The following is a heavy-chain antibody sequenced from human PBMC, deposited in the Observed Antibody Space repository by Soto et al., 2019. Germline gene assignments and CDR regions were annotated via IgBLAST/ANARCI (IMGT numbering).Heavy chain of an antibody. CDR2: MWYDGSNK. CDR1: GITVSTYG. D-gene: IGHD2-15*01. CDR3: ARGEVVRYFDL. V-gene: IGHV3-33*01. J-gene: IGHJ2*01. Sequence: QVQLVESGGGVVQPGTSLRPSCAASGITVSTYGMHWVRQAPGKGLEWVGIMWYDGSNKYYADSVKGRFTISRDNSKNILYLQMNSLRAEDTAVYYCARGEVVRYFDLWGRGTLVTVSS.